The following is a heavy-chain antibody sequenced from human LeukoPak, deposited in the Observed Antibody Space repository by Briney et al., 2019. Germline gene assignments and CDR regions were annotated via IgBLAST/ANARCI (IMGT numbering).Heavy chain of an antibody. CDR3: ARHPVGIRTYYFDY. J-gene: IGHJ4*02. CDR2: IYTSGST. CDR1: GGSISSYY. Sequence: SETLSLTCTVSGGSISSYYWSWIRQPPGKGLEWIGYIYTSGSTNYNPSLKSRVTISVDTSKNQFSLKLSSVTAADTAVYYCARHPVGIRTYYFDYWCQGTLVTVSS. V-gene: IGHV4-4*09. D-gene: IGHD7-27*01.